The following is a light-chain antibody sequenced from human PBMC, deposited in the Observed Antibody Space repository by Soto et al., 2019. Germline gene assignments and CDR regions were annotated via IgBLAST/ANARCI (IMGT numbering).Light chain of an antibody. CDR2: HAS. CDR3: QQDNSYPIT. Sequence: DIQMTQSPSTLSASVGDRVTITCRASQSISSWLAWYQQKPGKAPKLLIYHASSLESGVPSRFSGIGSGTEFNLTISSLQPDDFATYYCQQDNSYPITFCQGTRLEI. V-gene: IGKV1-5*01. CDR1: QSISSW. J-gene: IGKJ5*01.